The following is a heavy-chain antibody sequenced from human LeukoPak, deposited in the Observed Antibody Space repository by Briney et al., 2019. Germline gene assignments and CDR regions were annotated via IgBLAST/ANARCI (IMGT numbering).Heavy chain of an antibody. CDR1: GFTFSSYR. J-gene: IGHJ4*02. CDR2: VSYDGSNK. D-gene: IGHD6-19*01. V-gene: IGHV3-30*18. Sequence: GRSLRLSCAASGFTFSSYRMHWVRQAPGKGLEWVAVVSYDGSNKYYADSVKGRFTISRDNSKNTLYLQMNSLRAEDTAVYYCAKSPGAYSSGWYTPVDYWGQGTLVTVSS. CDR3: AKSPGAYSSGWYTPVDY.